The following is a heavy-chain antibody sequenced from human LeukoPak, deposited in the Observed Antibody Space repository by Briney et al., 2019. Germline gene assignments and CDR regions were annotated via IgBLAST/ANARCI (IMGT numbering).Heavy chain of an antibody. CDR2: INPGGSSI. CDR3: ARSNQADDY. CDR1: GFTFSSYW. J-gene: IGHJ4*02. V-gene: IGHV3-74*01. D-gene: IGHD1-14*01. Sequence: GGSLRLSCAASGFTFSSYWMHWVRQVPGEGLVWVARINPGGSSITYADSVKGRFTISRDNAKNTLYLQMDSLRAEDTGVYYCARSNQADDYWGQGTLVTASS.